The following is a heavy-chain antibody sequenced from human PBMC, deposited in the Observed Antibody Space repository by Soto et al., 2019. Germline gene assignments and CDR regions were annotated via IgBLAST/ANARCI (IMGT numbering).Heavy chain of an antibody. D-gene: IGHD3-22*01. CDR1: GGSFSGYY. Sequence: SSETLSLTCAVYGGSFSGYYWSWIRQPPGKGLEWIGEINHSGSTNYNPSLKSRVTISVDTSKHQFSLKLSSVTAADTAVYYCARIRRTMIVVVITTGHAFDIWGQGTMVT. J-gene: IGHJ3*02. CDR3: ARIRRTMIVVVITTGHAFDI. V-gene: IGHV4-34*01. CDR2: INHSGST.